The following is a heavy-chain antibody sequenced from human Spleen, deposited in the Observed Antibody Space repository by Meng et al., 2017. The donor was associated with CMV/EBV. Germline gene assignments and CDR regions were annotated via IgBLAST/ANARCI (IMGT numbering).Heavy chain of an antibody. CDR2: INHSGST. D-gene: IGHD2-8*01. CDR3: ARGQRVLDY. V-gene: IGHV4-34*01. J-gene: IGHJ4*02. CDR1: GGSFSGYY. Sequence: QVQLQESGPGLVKPSEPLSLTCAVYGGSFSGYYWSWIRQPPGKGLEWIGEINHSGSTNYNPSLKSRVTISVDTSKNQFSLKLSSVTAADTAVYYCARGQRVLDYWGQGTLVTVSS.